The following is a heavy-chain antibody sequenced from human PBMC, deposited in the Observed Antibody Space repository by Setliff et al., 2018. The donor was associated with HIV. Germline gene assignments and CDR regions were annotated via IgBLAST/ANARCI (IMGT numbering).Heavy chain of an antibody. CDR1: GDSIGTTTYY. Sequence: SETLSLTCTVSGDSIGTTTYYWGWIRQSPEKGLEWIGSIYFSGSAYYNPSLESRVTISLDTSKNQFSLKLNSVTAADTAVYYCARGIGPLPNWENFYYSMDVWGKGTTVTVSS. V-gene: IGHV4-39*07. CDR3: ARGIGPLPNWENFYYSMDV. D-gene: IGHD1-26*01. J-gene: IGHJ6*03. CDR2: IYFSGSA.